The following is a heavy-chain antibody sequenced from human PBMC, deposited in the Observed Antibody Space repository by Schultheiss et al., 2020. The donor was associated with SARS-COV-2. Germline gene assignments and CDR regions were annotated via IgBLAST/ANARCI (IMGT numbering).Heavy chain of an antibody. CDR1: GYTFTGYY. Sequence: ASVKVSCKASGYTFTGYYMHWVRQAPGQGLEWMGRINPNSGGTNYAQKFQGWVTMTRDTSISTAYMELSRLRSDDTAVYYCARSTSRDYYGMDVWGQGTTVTVSS. J-gene: IGHJ6*02. CDR3: ARSTSRDYYGMDV. CDR2: INPNSGGT. V-gene: IGHV1-2*04.